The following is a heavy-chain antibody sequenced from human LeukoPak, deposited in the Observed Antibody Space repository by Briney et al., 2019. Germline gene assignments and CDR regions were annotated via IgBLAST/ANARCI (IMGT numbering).Heavy chain of an antibody. CDR2: ISGSGGST. D-gene: IGHD3-22*01. CDR1: GFTFSSYA. Sequence: GGSLRLSCAASGFTFSSYAMSWVRQAPGKGLEWVSAISGSGGSTYYADSVKGRFTISRDNSKNTLYLQMNSLRAEDTAVYYCAKLRGDYYDSSGYLEDYWGQGTLVTVSS. CDR3: AKLRGDYYDSSGYLEDY. J-gene: IGHJ4*02. V-gene: IGHV3-23*01.